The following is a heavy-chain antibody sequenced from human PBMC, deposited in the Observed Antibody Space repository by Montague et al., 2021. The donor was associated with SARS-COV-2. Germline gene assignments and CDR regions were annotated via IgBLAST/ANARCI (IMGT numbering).Heavy chain of an antibody. J-gene: IGHJ4*02. D-gene: IGHD3-9*01. CDR3: ARSRENYNILTGYPYYFDY. CDR1: GGSISRYY. Sequence: SETLSLTCTVSGGSISRYYWNWIRQPPGKGLEWIAYIYYSGSTNYNPSLKRRVPISVDTSKNQFSLKLSSVTAADTAVYYCARSRENYNILTGYPYYFDYWGQGTLGTVSS. V-gene: IGHV4-59*01. CDR2: IYYSGST.